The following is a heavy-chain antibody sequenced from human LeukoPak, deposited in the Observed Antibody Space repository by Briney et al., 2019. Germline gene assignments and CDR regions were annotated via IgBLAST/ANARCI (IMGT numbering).Heavy chain of an antibody. CDR1: GYTFTSCA. D-gene: IGHD3-22*01. CDR2: INAGNGNT. V-gene: IGHV1-3*01. J-gene: IGHJ3*02. Sequence: ASVKVSCKASGYTFTSCAMHWVRQAPGQRLEWMGWINAGNGNTKYSQKFQGRVTITRDTSASTAYMELSSLRSEDTAVYYCAREPGEYYYDSSGSYDAFDIWGQGTMVTVSS. CDR3: AREPGEYYYDSSGSYDAFDI.